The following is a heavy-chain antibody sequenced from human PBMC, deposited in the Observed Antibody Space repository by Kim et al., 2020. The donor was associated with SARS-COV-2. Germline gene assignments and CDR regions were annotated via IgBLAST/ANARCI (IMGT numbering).Heavy chain of an antibody. D-gene: IGHD1-26*01. V-gene: IGHV1-69*02. CDR3: ARVSNYYFRWY. CDR2: IIPILGIA. Sequence: SVKVSCKASGGTFSSYTISWVRQAPGQGLEWMGRIIPILGIANYAQKFQGRVTITADKSTSTAYMELSSLRSEDTAVYYCARVSNYYFRWYWGQGTLVTVSS. CDR1: GGTFSSYT. J-gene: IGHJ4*02.